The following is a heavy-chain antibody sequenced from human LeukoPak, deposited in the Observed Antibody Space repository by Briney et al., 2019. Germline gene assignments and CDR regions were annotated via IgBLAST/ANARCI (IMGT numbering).Heavy chain of an antibody. V-gene: IGHV4-59*12. J-gene: IGHJ4*02. D-gene: IGHD6-13*01. CDR1: GGSISSYY. Sequence: SETLSLTCTVSGGSISSYYWSWIRQPPGKGLEWIGYIYYSGSTNYNPSLKSRVTISVDTSKNQFSLKLSSVTAADTAVYYCARDRAAATPAHWGQGTLVTVSS. CDR3: ARDRAAATPAH. CDR2: IYYSGST.